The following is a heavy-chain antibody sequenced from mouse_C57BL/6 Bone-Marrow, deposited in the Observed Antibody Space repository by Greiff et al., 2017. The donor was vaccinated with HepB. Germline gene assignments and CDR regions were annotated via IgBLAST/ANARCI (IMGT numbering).Heavy chain of an antibody. J-gene: IGHJ4*01. CDR3: ARWLLPGAMDY. CDR2: INPKNGGT. CDR1: GYTFTDYY. Sequence: EVQLQQSGPELVKPGASVKISCKASGYTFTDYYMNWVKQSHGKSLEWIGDINPKNGGTSYNQKFKGKATLTVDKSSSTAYMELRSLTSEDSAVYYCARWLLPGAMDYWGQGTSVTVSS. V-gene: IGHV1-26*01. D-gene: IGHD2-3*01.